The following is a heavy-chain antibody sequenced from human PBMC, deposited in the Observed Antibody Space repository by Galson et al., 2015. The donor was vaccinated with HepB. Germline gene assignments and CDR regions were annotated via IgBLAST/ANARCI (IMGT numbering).Heavy chain of an antibody. CDR3: ARRDAVAGTATLIDY. D-gene: IGHD6-19*01. CDR1: GYSFTSYW. CDR2: IYPGDSDT. J-gene: IGHJ4*02. V-gene: IGHV5-51*01. Sequence: QSGAEVKKPGESLKISCKASGYSFTSYWIGWVRQMPGKGLEWMGIIYPGDSDTKYSPSSQGQVTISADKSISTAYLQWTSLKASDTAMYYCARRDAVAGTATLIDYWGQGTLVTVTS.